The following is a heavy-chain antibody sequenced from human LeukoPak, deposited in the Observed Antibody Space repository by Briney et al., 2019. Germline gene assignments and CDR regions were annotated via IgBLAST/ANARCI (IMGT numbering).Heavy chain of an antibody. V-gene: IGHV3-53*01. CDR2: VYTGGTT. CDR3: GAPGSTAAVYYYYYMDV. CDR1: GLTVNKYY. D-gene: IGHD6-13*01. J-gene: IGHJ6*03. Sequence: PGGSLRLSCVASGLTVNKYYMTWVRQAPGKGLEWISVVYTGGTTHYADSVKGRFIISRDNSNNTMYLQMNNLRAEDTAVYYCGAPGSTAAVYYYYYMDVWGKGTTVTVSS.